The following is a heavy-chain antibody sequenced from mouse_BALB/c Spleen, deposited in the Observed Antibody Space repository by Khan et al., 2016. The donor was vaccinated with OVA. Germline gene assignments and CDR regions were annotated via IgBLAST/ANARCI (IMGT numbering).Heavy chain of an antibody. J-gene: IGHJ4*01. V-gene: IGHV3-2*02. CDR2: ISYSGST. Sequence: EVQLVESGPGLVKPSQSPSLTCTVTGYSITSDYAWNWIRQFPGNTLEWMGYISYSGSTNYNPSLKSRISITRDTSKNQFILQLNSVTTEDTATYYCARDGSRYNYAMDYWGQGTSVTVSS. CDR1: GYSITSDYA. CDR3: ARDGSRYNYAMDY. D-gene: IGHD2-3*01.